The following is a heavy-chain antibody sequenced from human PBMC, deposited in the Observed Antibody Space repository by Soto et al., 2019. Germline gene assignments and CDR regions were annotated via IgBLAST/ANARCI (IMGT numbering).Heavy chain of an antibody. V-gene: IGHV4-39*01. CDR2: IYYSGST. CDR1: GGSISSSSYY. D-gene: IGHD2-2*01. Sequence: SETLSLTCTVSGGSISSSSYYWGWIRQPPGKGLEWIGSIYYSGSTYYNPSLKSRVTISVDTSKNQFSLKLSSVTAADTAVYYCARAYHPARPFGMDVWGQGTTVTVSS. J-gene: IGHJ6*02. CDR3: ARAYHPARPFGMDV.